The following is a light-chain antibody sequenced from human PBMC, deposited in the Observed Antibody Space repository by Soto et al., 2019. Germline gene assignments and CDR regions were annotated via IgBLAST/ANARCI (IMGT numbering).Light chain of an antibody. V-gene: IGKV3-20*01. Sequence: ETVLTQSPGTLSLSPGERATLACRASRSVSSTYLAWYQQKPGQAPRLLIYGASFRATDTPDRFSGSGSGTDSTLTISRLEPEDFAVYYCQQFGNSLPWTFGQGTKVEMK. CDR1: RSVSSTY. CDR3: QQFGNSLPWT. CDR2: GAS. J-gene: IGKJ1*01.